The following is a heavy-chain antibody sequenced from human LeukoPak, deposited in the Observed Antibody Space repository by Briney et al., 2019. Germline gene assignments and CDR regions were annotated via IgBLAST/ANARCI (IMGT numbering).Heavy chain of an antibody. V-gene: IGHV1-18*01. CDR2: ISAYNGNT. D-gene: IGHD6-19*01. CDR1: GYTFTSYG. Sequence: ASVKVSCKASGYTFTSYGISWVRQAPGQGLEWMGWISAYNGNTNYAQKLQGRVTMTTDTSTSTAYMELRSLRSDDRAVYYCARVGCSSGWLHLDYWGQGTLVTVSS. J-gene: IGHJ4*02. CDR3: ARVGCSSGWLHLDY.